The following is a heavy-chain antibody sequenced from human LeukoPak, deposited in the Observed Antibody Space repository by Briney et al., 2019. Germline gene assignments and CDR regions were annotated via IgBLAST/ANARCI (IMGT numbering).Heavy chain of an antibody. CDR1: GGSISSSSYY. J-gene: IGHJ4*02. CDR2: IYYTGST. V-gene: IGHV4-39*01. CDR3: ARLYSYSSLPDY. Sequence: SETLSLTCTVSGGSISSSSYYWGWIRQPPGKGLEWIGSIYYTGSTYYNPSLKSRVTISVDTSKNQFSLKLSSVTAADTAVYYCARLYSYSSLPDYWGQGTLVTVSS. D-gene: IGHD6-19*01.